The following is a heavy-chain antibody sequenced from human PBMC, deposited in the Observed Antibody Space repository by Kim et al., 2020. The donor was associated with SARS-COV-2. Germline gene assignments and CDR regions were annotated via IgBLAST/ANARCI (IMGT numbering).Heavy chain of an antibody. D-gene: IGHD6-19*01. CDR3: ARGPIDGSGWYAGAFDI. CDR2: INPSGGST. Sequence: ASVKVSCKASGYTFTSYYMHWVRQAPGQGLEWMGIINPSGGSTSYAQKFQGRVTMTRDTSTSTVYMELSSLRSEDTAVYYCARGPIDGSGWYAGAFDIWGQGTMVTVSS. V-gene: IGHV1-46*01. CDR1: GYTFTSYY. J-gene: IGHJ3*02.